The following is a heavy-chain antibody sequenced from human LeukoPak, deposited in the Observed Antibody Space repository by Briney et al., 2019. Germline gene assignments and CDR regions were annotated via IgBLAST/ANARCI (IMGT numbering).Heavy chain of an antibody. V-gene: IGHV3-23*01. D-gene: IGHD1-26*01. Sequence: GGSLRLSCAASGFTFSGFAMSWVRRTPGEGLEWASGISGSGDNTLYADSVKGRFTISRDNSKNTLYLEMNSLRAEDTAIYYCAKMKGHPLPKYYMDVWGQGTTVTVSS. CDR1: GFTFSGFA. J-gene: IGHJ6*01. CDR2: ISGSGDNT. CDR3: AKMKGHPLPKYYMDV.